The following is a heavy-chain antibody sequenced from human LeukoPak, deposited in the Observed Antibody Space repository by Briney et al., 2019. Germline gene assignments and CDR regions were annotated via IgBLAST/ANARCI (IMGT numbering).Heavy chain of an antibody. CDR2: INPNSGDT. V-gene: IGHV1-2*02. Sequence: ASVKVSCKAAGYTFTGHYIHWVRQAPGQGLEWMGWINPNSGDTNYAQKFQGRVTMTRDTSVSTAYMELSRLRSDDTAVYYCARVSTLGCSSTTCLAFDVWGQGTVVTVSS. CDR3: ARVSTLGCSSTTCLAFDV. CDR1: GYTFTGHY. J-gene: IGHJ3*01. D-gene: IGHD2-2*01.